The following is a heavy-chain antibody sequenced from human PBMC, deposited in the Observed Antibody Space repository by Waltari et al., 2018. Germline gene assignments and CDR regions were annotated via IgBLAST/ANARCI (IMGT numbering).Heavy chain of an antibody. D-gene: IGHD5-12*01. J-gene: IGHJ4*02. V-gene: IGHV3-30-3*01. Sequence: QVQLVESGGGVVQPGRSLTPSCASSGFRFDNYALHWVRQARGKGLEWVAAISYDANNQYYTDSVKGRFTISRDNSKNLLYLQMNSLQTADTAVYYCASVADSGYKTNWGQGTLVTVSS. CDR3: ASVADSGYKTN. CDR1: GFRFDNYA. CDR2: ISYDANNQ.